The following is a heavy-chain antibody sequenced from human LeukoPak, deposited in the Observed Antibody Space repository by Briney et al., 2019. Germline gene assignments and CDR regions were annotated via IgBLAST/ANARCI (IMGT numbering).Heavy chain of an antibody. CDR3: ARGDYDILAGYHWYYFDY. J-gene: IGHJ4*02. CDR1: GYTFTSYG. Sequence: ASVKVSCKASGYTFTSYGISWVRQAPGQGLEWMGWISAYNGNTNYAQKLQGRVTMTTDTSTSTAYMELRSLRSDDTAVYYCARGDYDILAGYHWYYFDYWGQGTLVTVSS. CDR2: ISAYNGNT. V-gene: IGHV1-18*01. D-gene: IGHD3-9*01.